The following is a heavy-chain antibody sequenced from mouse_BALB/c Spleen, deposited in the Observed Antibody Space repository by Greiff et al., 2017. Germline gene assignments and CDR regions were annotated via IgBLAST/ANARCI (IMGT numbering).Heavy chain of an antibody. Sequence: VQLQQSGAELVKPGASVKLSCTASGFTFKDSYMHWVKQRPEQGLEWIGRIDPANGNTKYDAKFQGKATITADTSSNTAYLQLSSLSSEDTAVYYCAAGDFYAMDYWGQGTSVTVSS. CDR2: IDPANGNT. CDR1: GFTFKDSY. CDR3: AAGDFYAMDY. D-gene: IGHD2-13*01. V-gene: IGHV14-3*02. J-gene: IGHJ4*01.